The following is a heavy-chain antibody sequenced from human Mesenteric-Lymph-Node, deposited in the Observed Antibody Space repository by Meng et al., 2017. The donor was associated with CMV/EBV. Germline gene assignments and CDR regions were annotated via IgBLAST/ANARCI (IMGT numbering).Heavy chain of an antibody. V-gene: IGHV3-23*01. J-gene: IGHJ4*02. CDR3: AKGVAGYRYGFSPSDY. D-gene: IGHD5-18*01. CDR1: GFTFSDYY. Sequence: SGFTFSDYYMSWIRQAPGKGLEWVSDISGSGGSTYYADSVKGRFTISRDNSKNTLNLQMDSLRAEDTAIYYCAKGVAGYRYGFSPSDYWGQGTLVTVSS. CDR2: ISGSGGST.